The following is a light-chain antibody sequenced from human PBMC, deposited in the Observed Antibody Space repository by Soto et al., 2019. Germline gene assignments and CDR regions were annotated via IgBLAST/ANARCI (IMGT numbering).Light chain of an antibody. V-gene: IGLV1-40*01. Sequence: QSVLTQPPSVSGAPGQRVTISCTGSSSNIGAGYDVHWYQQLPGTAPKLLIYGNSNRPSGVPDRFSGSKSGTSASLAITGLQAEDEADYYCQSYDSSVTLRVFGTGTKLTVL. CDR2: GNS. CDR3: QSYDSSVTLRV. CDR1: SSNIGAGYD. J-gene: IGLJ1*01.